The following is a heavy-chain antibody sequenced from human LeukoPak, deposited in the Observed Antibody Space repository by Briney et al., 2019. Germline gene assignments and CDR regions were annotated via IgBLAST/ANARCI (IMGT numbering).Heavy chain of an antibody. V-gene: IGHV1-2*02. D-gene: IGHD2-2*01. CDR2: INPNSGDT. CDR3: ARVQYQLLFEGNWFDP. CDR1: GHTFSGYY. Sequence: ASVKVSCKASGHTFSGYYIHWVRQAPGQGLGWMGGINPNSGDTHYAQKFQGRVTMTRDTSSSTTYMDLISLISDSTAVYYCARVQYQLLFEGNWFDPWGQGTLVTVSS. J-gene: IGHJ5*02.